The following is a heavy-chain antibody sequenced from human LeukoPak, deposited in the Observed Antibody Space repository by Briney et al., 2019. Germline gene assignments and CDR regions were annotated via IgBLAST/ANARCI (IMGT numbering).Heavy chain of an antibody. Sequence: GGSLRLSCAASGFTFSSYAMTWVRQAPGKGLEWVSAISGSGGSTYYADSVKGRFTISRDNSKNTLYLQMNSLRAEDTAVYYCARGGASSIPLDYWGRGTLVTVSS. V-gene: IGHV3-23*01. CDR2: ISGSGGST. D-gene: IGHD1-26*01. CDR1: GFTFSSYA. CDR3: ARGGASSIPLDY. J-gene: IGHJ4*02.